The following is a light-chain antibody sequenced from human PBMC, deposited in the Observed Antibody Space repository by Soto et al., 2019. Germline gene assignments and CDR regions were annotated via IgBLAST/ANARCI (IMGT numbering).Light chain of an antibody. J-gene: IGKJ3*01. CDR2: GAT. V-gene: IGKV3-20*01. CDR1: QTISGSY. Sequence: EIVLTQSPGTLSLSPGERVTLSCRASQTISGSYLAWYQQKRGQAPRLLVYGATTRATGIPDRFSGSGSGSDFTLIISRLESEDFAVYFCHQYGVSPQSFGPGTKVDIK. CDR3: HQYGVSPQS.